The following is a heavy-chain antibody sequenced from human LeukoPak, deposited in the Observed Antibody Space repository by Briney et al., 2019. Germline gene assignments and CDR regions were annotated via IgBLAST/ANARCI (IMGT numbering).Heavy chain of an antibody. CDR3: ARDRTVTTNPYYFDL. Sequence: GGSLRLSCAASGFIFSDYWMHWVRQVPGKGLVWVSRINTDGSTTRYADSVNGRFTISRDNAKNTLYLQMNSLRAEDTAVYYCARDRTVTTNPYYFDLWGQGSLVTVSS. J-gene: IGHJ4*02. V-gene: IGHV3-74*01. CDR2: INTDGSTT. CDR1: GFIFSDYW. D-gene: IGHD4-17*01.